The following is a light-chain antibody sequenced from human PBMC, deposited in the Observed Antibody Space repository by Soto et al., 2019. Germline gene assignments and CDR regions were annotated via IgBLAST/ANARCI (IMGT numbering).Light chain of an antibody. CDR2: DVS. J-gene: IGLJ1*01. CDR3: STYTSSSTLLYV. Sequence: LTQPASVSGSPGQSITISCTGTSSDVGGYNYVSWYQQHPGKAPKLMIYDVSNRPSGVSNRFSGSKSGNTASLTISGLQAEDEADYYCSTYTSSSTLLYVFGTGTKVTVL. V-gene: IGLV2-14*01. CDR1: SSDVGGYNY.